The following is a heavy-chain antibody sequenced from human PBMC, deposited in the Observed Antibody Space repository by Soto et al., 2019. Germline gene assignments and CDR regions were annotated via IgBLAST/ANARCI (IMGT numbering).Heavy chain of an antibody. CDR2: IYYSGST. CDR3: ARQTWIQLWLFGYFDY. J-gene: IGHJ4*02. Sequence: QLQLQESGPGLVKPSETLSLTCTVSGGSISSSSYYWGWIRQPPGKGLEWIGSIYYSGSTYYNPSLKSRVTISVDTSKNQFSLKLSSVTAADTAVYYCARQTWIQLWLFGYFDYWGQGTLVTVSS. D-gene: IGHD5-18*01. V-gene: IGHV4-39*01. CDR1: GGSISSSSYY.